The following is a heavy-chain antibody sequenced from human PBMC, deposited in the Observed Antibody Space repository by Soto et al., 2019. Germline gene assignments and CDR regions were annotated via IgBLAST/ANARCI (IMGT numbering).Heavy chain of an antibody. J-gene: IGHJ5*02. CDR3: AKSFCSSSSCIFVWVDP. V-gene: IGHV3-23*01. CDR2: ISGTGVPT. CDR1: GFTFSSYA. D-gene: IGHD2-2*01. Sequence: SLRLSCAASGFTFSSYAMSWVRQAPGKGLECISLISGTGVPTLYAESVKGRFSVSRDNSKNTLFLEMNNLRVDDTAIYYCAKSFCSSSSCIFVWVDPWGPGTLVTVSS.